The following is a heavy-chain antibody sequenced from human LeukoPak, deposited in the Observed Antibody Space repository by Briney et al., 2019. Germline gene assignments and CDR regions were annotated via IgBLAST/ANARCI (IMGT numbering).Heavy chain of an antibody. CDR2: IYSSGST. D-gene: IGHD1-26*01. J-gene: IGHJ4*02. CDR3: AKSGGYGLIDY. V-gene: IGHV4-39*01. Sequence: SETLSLTCSVSGASVSGSGYYWGWIRQPPGKGLEWIGSIYSSGSTYYNASLRSRVTISIETSKNQISLRLNSVTAADTAMYYCAKSGGYGLIDYWGQGTLVTVSS. CDR1: GASVSGSGYY.